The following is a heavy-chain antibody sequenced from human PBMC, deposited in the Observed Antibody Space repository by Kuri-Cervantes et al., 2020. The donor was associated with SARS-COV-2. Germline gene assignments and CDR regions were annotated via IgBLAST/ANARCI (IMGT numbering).Heavy chain of an antibody. J-gene: IGHJ2*01. CDR2: ISSSSSYI. CDR3: ARSKPGGWYFDL. V-gene: IGHV3-21*01. CDR1: GFTFSSYS. D-gene: IGHD3-16*01. Sequence: GESLKISCAASGFTFSSYSMNWVRQAPGKGLVWVSSISSSSSYIYYADSVKGRFTISRDNSKNTLYLQMNSLRAEDTAVYYCARSKPGGWYFDLWGRGTLVTVSS.